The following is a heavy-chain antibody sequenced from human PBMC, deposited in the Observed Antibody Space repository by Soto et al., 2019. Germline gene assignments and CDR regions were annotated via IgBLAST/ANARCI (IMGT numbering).Heavy chain of an antibody. CDR3: AKDKFLYYYDSSGYYSYYFDY. CDR2: ISWDGGST. D-gene: IGHD3-22*01. J-gene: IGHJ4*02. Sequence: GGALRLSCAASGITFDYFTMQWVRQTPGKGPEWVSLISWDGGSTYYADSVKGRFTISRDNSKNSLYLQMNSLRTEDTALYYCAKDKFLYYYDSSGYYSYYFDYWGQGTLVTVSS. V-gene: IGHV3-43*01. CDR1: GITFDYFT.